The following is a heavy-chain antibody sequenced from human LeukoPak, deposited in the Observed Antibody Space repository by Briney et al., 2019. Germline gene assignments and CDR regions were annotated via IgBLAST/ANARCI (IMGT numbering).Heavy chain of an antibody. CDR3: AKDRITMIVVVNTFDY. D-gene: IGHD3-22*01. V-gene: IGHV3-23*01. Sequence: PGGSLRLSCAASGFTFSSYAMSWVRQAPGKGLEWVSAISGSGGSTYYADSVKGRFTISRDNSKNTLYLQMNSLRAEDTAIYYCAKDRITMIVVVNTFDYWGQGTLVTVSS. J-gene: IGHJ4*02. CDR2: ISGSGGST. CDR1: GFTFSSYA.